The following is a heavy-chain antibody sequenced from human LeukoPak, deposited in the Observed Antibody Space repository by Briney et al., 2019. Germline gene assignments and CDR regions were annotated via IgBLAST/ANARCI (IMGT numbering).Heavy chain of an antibody. J-gene: IGHJ4*02. CDR3: ARASMVRGVMGVMGDY. V-gene: IGHV1-8*03. CDR1: GYTFTSYD. Sequence: GASVKVSCKASGYTFTSYDINWVRQATGQGLEWMGWMNPNSGNTGYAQKFQGRVTITRNTSISTAYMELSSLRSEDTAVYYCARASMVRGVMGVMGDYWGQGTLVTVSS. D-gene: IGHD3-10*01. CDR2: MNPNSGNT.